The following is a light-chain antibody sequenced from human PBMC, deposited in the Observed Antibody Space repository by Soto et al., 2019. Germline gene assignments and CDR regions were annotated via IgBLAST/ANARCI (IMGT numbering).Light chain of an antibody. CDR1: QSLLWTNGSNY. J-gene: IGKJ1*01. Sequence: DIVMTQSPLSLPVTPGEPASISCRSSQSLLWTNGSNYVDWFLQKPRQSPQLLIYMASNRASGVPDRFSGSGSGTEYTLKISRVEAEDVGVYYCMQPLHATWTLVQGTKLDIK. V-gene: IGKV2-28*01. CDR3: MQPLHATWT. CDR2: MAS.